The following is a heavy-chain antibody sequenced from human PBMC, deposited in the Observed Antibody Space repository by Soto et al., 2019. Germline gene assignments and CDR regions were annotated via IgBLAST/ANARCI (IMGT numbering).Heavy chain of an antibody. J-gene: IGHJ6*02. CDR2: IYYSGST. CDR1: GGSISSYY. CDR3: ARDGYYDILIGRLYGMDV. Sequence: QVQLQESGPGLVKPSETLSLTCTVSGGSISSYYWSWIRQPPGKGLEWIGYIYYSGSTNYNPSLKSRVTISVDTSKNQFSLKLSSVTAADTAVYYCARDGYYDILIGRLYGMDVWGQGTTVTVSS. V-gene: IGHV4-59*01. D-gene: IGHD3-9*01.